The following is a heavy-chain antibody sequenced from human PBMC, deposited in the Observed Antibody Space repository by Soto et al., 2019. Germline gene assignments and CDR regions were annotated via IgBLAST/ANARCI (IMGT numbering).Heavy chain of an antibody. CDR1: GFTFSIYW. D-gene: IGHD3-3*01. Sequence: EVQLVESGGGLVQPGGSLRLSCAASGFTFSIYWMHWVRQAPGKGLVWVSRINSDGSSTSYADSVKGRFTISRDNAKNTLDVQMNSLRAEDTAVYYCARGSLLEDYYYGMDVWGQGTTVTVSS. V-gene: IGHV3-74*01. CDR3: ARGSLLEDYYYGMDV. J-gene: IGHJ6*02. CDR2: INSDGSST.